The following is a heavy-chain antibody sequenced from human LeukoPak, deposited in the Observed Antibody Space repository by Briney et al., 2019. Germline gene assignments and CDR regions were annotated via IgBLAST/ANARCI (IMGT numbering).Heavy chain of an antibody. Sequence: GASVKVSCKASGYTFTSYAMHWVRQAPGQRLEWMGWISAYSGNTMYAQKVQGRVTLTTDASTSTAYMDLRSLRSDDTAVYYCARGSRDCSSTSCYAGIHYWGQGTLVTVSS. J-gene: IGHJ4*02. CDR3: ARGSRDCSSTSCYAGIHY. CDR1: GYTFTSYA. CDR2: ISAYSGNT. V-gene: IGHV1-18*01. D-gene: IGHD2-2*01.